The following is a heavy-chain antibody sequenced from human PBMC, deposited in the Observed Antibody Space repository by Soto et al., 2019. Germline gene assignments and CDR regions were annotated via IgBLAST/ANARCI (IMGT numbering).Heavy chain of an antibody. J-gene: IGHJ4*02. D-gene: IGHD3-3*01. Sequence: GGSLRLSCAASGFTIDEYAMHWVRQPPGKGLEWVSLISWDGSNRYYADSVQGRFTISRDNSKYSLYLEMNSLRPEDTALYYCAKDISRGPTKNYDFWSGPDYWGQGTLVTVPQ. CDR1: GFTIDEYA. CDR3: AKDISRGPTKNYDFWSGPDY. CDR2: ISWDGSNR. V-gene: IGHV3-43D*04.